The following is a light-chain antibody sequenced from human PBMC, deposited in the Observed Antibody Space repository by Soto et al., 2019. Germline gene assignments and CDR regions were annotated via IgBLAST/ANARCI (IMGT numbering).Light chain of an antibody. J-gene: IGKJ1*01. CDR1: QSVLYSSNNKNY. V-gene: IGKV4-1*01. Sequence: DIVMTQSPDSLAVSLGERATINCKSSQSVLYSSNNKNYLAWYQHKPGQPPKPLIYWASTRESGVPDRFSGSGSGTDLTLTISSLQAEDVAVYYCQQYYSSPQTFGQGTKVEIK. CDR2: WAS. CDR3: QQYYSSPQT.